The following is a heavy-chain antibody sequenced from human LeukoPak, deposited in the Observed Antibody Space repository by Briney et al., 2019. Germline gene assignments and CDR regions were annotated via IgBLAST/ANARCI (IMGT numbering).Heavy chain of an antibody. CDR2: IYYSGST. J-gene: IGHJ4*02. V-gene: IGHV4-39*07. CDR1: GGSISSSSYY. CDR3: ARLWFGELLTPPPDY. Sequence: SETLSLTCTVSGGSISSSSYYWGWIRQPPGKGLEWIGSIYYSGSTYYNPSLKSRVTISVDTSKNQFSLKLSSVTAADTAVYYCARLWFGELLTPPPDYWGQGTLVTVSS. D-gene: IGHD3-10*01.